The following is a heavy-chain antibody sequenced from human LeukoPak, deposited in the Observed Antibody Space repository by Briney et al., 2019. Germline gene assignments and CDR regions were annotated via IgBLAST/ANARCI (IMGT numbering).Heavy chain of an antibody. CDR1: GFTFSSYN. D-gene: IGHD3-3*01. V-gene: IGHV3-21*01. Sequence: GGSLRLSCAASGFTFSSYNMNWVRQAPGKGREGCSSISSSSSYIYYADSVRGRFTISRDNAKNSLYLQINSLRAEDTAVYYCARGGAGIFGTDYWGQGTLVTVSS. J-gene: IGHJ4*02. CDR2: ISSSSSYI. CDR3: ARGGAGIFGTDY.